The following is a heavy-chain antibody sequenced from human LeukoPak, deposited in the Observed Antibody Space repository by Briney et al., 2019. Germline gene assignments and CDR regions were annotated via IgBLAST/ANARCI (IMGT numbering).Heavy chain of an antibody. V-gene: IGHV3-66*01. Sequence: GGSLRLSCAASGFTFSDYYMSWVRQAPGKGLEWVSVIYSGGSTYYADSVKGRFTISRDNSKNTLYLQMNSLRAEDTAVYYCARSPSDWNDDYFDYWGQGTLVTVSS. CDR3: ARSPSDWNDDYFDY. CDR2: IYSGGST. J-gene: IGHJ4*02. D-gene: IGHD1-1*01. CDR1: GFTFSDYY.